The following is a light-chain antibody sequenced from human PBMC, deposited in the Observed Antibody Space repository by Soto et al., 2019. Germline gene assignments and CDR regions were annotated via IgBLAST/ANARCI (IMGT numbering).Light chain of an antibody. CDR3: SSYTSRSTLVYV. J-gene: IGLJ1*01. CDR2: DVT. CDR1: SREVGGNNY. Sequence: ALAPAASVSWAPGQSITISCPGTSREVGGNNYVSWYQHHPGKAPQLIIYDVTNRPSGISNRFSGSKSGNTASLTISGLQAEDEADYYCSSYTSRSTLVYVFGTGTKVTV. V-gene: IGLV2-14*03.